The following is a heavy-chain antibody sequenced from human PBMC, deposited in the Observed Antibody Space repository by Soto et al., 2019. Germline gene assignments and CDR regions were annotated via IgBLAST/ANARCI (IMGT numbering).Heavy chain of an antibody. D-gene: IGHD3-3*01. Sequence: SETLSLTCTVSGGSISSYYWSWIRQPPGKGLEWIGYIYYSGSTNYNPSLKSRVTISVDTSKNQFSLKLCSVTAADSAVYYCARGASGYYPLAWFDPWGQGTLVTVSS. CDR3: ARGASGYYPLAWFDP. J-gene: IGHJ5*02. CDR1: GGSISSYY. CDR2: IYYSGST. V-gene: IGHV4-59*01.